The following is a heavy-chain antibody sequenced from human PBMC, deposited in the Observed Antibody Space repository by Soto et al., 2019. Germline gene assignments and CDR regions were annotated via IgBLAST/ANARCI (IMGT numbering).Heavy chain of an antibody. Sequence: EVQLVESGGGLVQPGRSLRLSCAASGFTFDDYAMHWVRQAPGKGLEWVSGISWNSGSIGYADSVKGRFTISRDNAKNSLYLQMNSLRAEDTALYYCAKDTLDYGDYSDAFDIWGQGTMVTVSS. J-gene: IGHJ3*02. CDR2: ISWNSGSI. CDR3: AKDTLDYGDYSDAFDI. V-gene: IGHV3-9*01. D-gene: IGHD4-17*01. CDR1: GFTFDDYA.